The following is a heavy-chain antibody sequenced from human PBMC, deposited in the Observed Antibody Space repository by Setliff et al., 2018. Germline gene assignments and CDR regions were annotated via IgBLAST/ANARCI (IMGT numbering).Heavy chain of an antibody. J-gene: IGHJ5*02. CDR2: INQGGSDQ. Sequence: PGGSLRLSCSASGFTFSSLWMAWVRQAPGKGLEWVANINQGGSDQFYVESVKGRFTISRDNAKNSLYLQMNSLRVEDTAVYYCARDVFDFRTGQAGPWGQGALVTV. CDR1: GFTFSSLW. D-gene: IGHD3-3*01. V-gene: IGHV3-7*01. CDR3: ARDVFDFRTGQAGP.